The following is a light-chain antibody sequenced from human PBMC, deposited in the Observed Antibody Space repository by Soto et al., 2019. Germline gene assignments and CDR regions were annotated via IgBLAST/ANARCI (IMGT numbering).Light chain of an antibody. CDR3: QQHSNWFT. V-gene: IGKV3-11*01. CDR2: DAS. Sequence: ESVLTQSPATMSLSPGERATLSCRASQSVSSYLAWYQQKPGQAPRLLIYDASNRATGIPARFSGSGCGTDFTLTISSLVPEAFAVYYCQQHSNWFTFGGGTKVEIK. CDR1: QSVSSY. J-gene: IGKJ4*01.